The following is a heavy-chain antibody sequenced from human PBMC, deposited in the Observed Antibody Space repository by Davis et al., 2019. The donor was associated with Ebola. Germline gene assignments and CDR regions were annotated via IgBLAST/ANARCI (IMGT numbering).Heavy chain of an antibody. V-gene: IGHV4-30-4*07. D-gene: IGHD3-3*01. CDR3: ARQPRGYDFWSGYYREYYFDY. J-gene: IGHJ4*02. CDR1: GGSISSVGYS. CDR2: IYYSGTT. Sequence: SETLSLTCAVSGGSISSVGYSWSWIRQPPGKGLEWIGYIYYSGTTYYNPSLESRLAISIDTSKNQFSLKLSSVTAADTAVYYCARQPRGYDFWSGYYREYYFDYWGQGTLVTVSS.